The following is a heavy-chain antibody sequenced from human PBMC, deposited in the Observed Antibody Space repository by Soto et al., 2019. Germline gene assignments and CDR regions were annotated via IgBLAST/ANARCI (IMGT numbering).Heavy chain of an antibody. J-gene: IGHJ3*02. V-gene: IGHV3-23*01. CDR1: GFIFSTYA. D-gene: IGHD2-15*01. CDR3: VKIRPGGDAFDI. Sequence: GGSLRLSCAAYGFIFSTYAMSWVRQAPGKGLEWVSAIIGIGGTTYYADSVKGRFTISRDNSKNTLYLQMNSLRGEDTAVYYCVKIRPGGDAFDIWGQGTMVTVSS. CDR2: IIGIGGTT.